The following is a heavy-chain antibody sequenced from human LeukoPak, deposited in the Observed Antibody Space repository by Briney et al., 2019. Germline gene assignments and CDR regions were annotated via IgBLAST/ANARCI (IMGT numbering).Heavy chain of an antibody. CDR2: IYYSGST. CDR3: ARHARYNWNSFDY. Sequence: SETLSLTCTVSGGSISSYYWSWIRQPPGKGLEWIGYIYYSGSTNYNPSLKSRVTISVDTSKNQFSLKLSSVTAADTAVYYCARHARYNWNSFDYWGQGTLVTVSS. V-gene: IGHV4-59*08. D-gene: IGHD1-20*01. CDR1: GGSISSYY. J-gene: IGHJ4*02.